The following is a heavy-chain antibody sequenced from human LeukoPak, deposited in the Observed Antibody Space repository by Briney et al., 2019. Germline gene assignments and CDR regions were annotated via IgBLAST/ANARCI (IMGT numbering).Heavy chain of an antibody. D-gene: IGHD1-1*01. CDR2: ITGRGDAT. V-gene: IGHV3-23*01. CDR3: AKEAGAAGASWNIDF. Sequence: GGSLRLSCAGSDFSFITYAMSWVRQAPGKGLEWVSTITGRGDATYYTDSVKGRFTISRDNSKNTLYLQMSSLRVEDTAVYFCAKEAGAAGASWNIDFWGQGALVTVSS. J-gene: IGHJ4*02. CDR1: DFSFITYA.